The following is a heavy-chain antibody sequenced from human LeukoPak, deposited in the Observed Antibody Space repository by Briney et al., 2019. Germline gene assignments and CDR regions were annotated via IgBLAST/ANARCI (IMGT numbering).Heavy chain of an antibody. CDR2: IKQDGSEK. CDR1: GFTFSSYW. D-gene: IGHD2-15*01. Sequence: PGGSLRLSCAASGFTFSSYWMSWVRQAPGKGLEWVANIKQDGSEKYYVDSVRGRFTISRDNAKNSLYLQMNSLRAEDTAVYYCARGYCSGGSCYSAYRFDPWGQGTLVTVSS. CDR3: ARGYCSGGSCYSAYRFDP. J-gene: IGHJ5*02. V-gene: IGHV3-7*01.